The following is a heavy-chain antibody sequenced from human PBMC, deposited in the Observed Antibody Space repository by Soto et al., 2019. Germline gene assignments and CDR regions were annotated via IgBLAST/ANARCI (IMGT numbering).Heavy chain of an antibody. CDR3: ARVKEWSGDYGYYYGMDV. CDR2: IYYSGST. J-gene: IGHJ6*02. Sequence: TLSLNCTVSGGSISSGGYYWSWIRQHPGKGLEWIGYIYYSGSTYYNPSLKSRVTISVDTSKNQFSLKLSSVTAADTAVYYCARVKEWSGDYGYYYGMDVWGQGTTVTVSS. D-gene: IGHD4-17*01. CDR1: GGSISSGGYY. V-gene: IGHV4-31*03.